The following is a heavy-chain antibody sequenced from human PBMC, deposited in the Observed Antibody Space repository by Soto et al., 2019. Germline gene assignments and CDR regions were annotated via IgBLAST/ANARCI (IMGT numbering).Heavy chain of an antibody. CDR2: IRSKANSYAT. CDR3: TSMVRGVIDY. J-gene: IGHJ4*02. CDR1: GFTFSGSA. Sequence: EVQLVESGGGLVQPGGSLKLSCAASGFTFSGSAMHWVRQASGKGLEWVGRIRSKANSYATAYAASVKGRFTISRDDSKNTAFLQMSSLKSEDTAKYYCTSMVRGVIDYGGQGTLVTVSS. V-gene: IGHV3-73*01. D-gene: IGHD3-10*01.